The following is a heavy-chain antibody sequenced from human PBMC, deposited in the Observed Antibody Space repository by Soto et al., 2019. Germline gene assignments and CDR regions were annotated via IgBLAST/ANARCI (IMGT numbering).Heavy chain of an antibody. Sequence: ASVKVSCKASGFTFSDLSTHWVRQSTGKGLEWMGGIDPEDGKTIYAPKFQGRITMTEDSSSDTAYLEVNKLMSNDTAFYYCTTGASAGRRDFWGQGTLVTVSS. D-gene: IGHD6-13*01. V-gene: IGHV1-24*01. J-gene: IGHJ1*01. CDR2: IDPEDGKT. CDR1: GFTFSDLS. CDR3: TTGASAGRRDF.